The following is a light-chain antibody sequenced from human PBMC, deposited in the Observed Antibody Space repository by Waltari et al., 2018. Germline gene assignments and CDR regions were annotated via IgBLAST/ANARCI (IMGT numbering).Light chain of an antibody. CDR3: MQALQTPPWT. CDR2: LGS. V-gene: IGKV2-28*01. CDR1: PSLLHSNGYNY. J-gene: IGKJ1*01. Sequence: DVVMTQSPLSLPVTPGEPASISCSSSPSLLHSNGYNYLDWYLQKPGQSPQLLIYLGSNRASGVPDRFSGSGSGTDFTLKISRVEAEDVGVYYCMQALQTPPWTFGQGTKVEIK.